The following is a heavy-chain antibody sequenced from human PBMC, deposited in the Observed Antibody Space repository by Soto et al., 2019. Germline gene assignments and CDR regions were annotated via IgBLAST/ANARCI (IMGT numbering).Heavy chain of an antibody. J-gene: IGHJ5*02. Sequence: QVQLVQSGAEVKNHGSSVKVSCKASGGTFSSYAISWVRQAPGQGLEWLGGIIPIFGTANYAQKFQGRVTMTADESTSTAYMELSSLRSEDTAVYYCARVMITFGGVITYNWFDPWGQGTLVTVSS. CDR3: ARVMITFGGVITYNWFDP. V-gene: IGHV1-69*01. CDR1: GGTFSSYA. CDR2: IIPIFGTA. D-gene: IGHD3-16*02.